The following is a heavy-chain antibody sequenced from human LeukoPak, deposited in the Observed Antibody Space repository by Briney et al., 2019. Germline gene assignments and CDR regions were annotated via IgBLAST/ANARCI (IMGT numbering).Heavy chain of an antibody. CDR2: TYYRSKWYK. CDR1: GDGVSSSSTG. CDR3: ARELHRKLYYFDY. J-gene: IGHJ4*02. V-gene: IGHV6-1*01. Sequence: SQTLSLTCALSGDGVSSSSTGWNWIRQSPSRGLEWLARTYYRSKWYKDYAMSVKRRITINPDTSKYQFTLRLNFVTPEDTAVYYCARELHRKLYYFDYWGQGMLVTVSS. D-gene: IGHD3-10*01.